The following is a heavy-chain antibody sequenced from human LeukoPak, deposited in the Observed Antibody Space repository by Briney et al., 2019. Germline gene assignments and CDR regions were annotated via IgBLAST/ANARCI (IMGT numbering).Heavy chain of an antibody. J-gene: IGHJ6*03. CDR2: IYTSGST. Sequence: PSETLSLTCTVSGGSISSYYWSWIRQPPGKGLEWIGYIYTSGSTNYNPSLKSRVTISVDTSKNQFSLKLSSVTAADTAVYYCARGYSSGCYLVAYYYMDVWGKGTTVTVSS. CDR3: ARGYSSGCYLVAYYYMDV. D-gene: IGHD6-19*01. CDR1: GGSISSYY. V-gene: IGHV4-4*09.